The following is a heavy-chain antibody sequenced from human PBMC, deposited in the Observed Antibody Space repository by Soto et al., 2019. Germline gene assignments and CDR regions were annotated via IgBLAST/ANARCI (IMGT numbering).Heavy chain of an antibody. V-gene: IGHV1-46*03. Sequence: ASVKVSCKASGCTFSSYAISWVRQAPGQGPEWMGIINPSCGSTSYAQKFQGRVTMTRDTSTSTVYMELSSLRSEDTAVYYCARSAGKGYMDVWGKGTTVTVSS. CDR3: ARSAGKGYMDV. J-gene: IGHJ6*03. D-gene: IGHD3-10*01. CDR1: GCTFSSYA. CDR2: INPSCGST.